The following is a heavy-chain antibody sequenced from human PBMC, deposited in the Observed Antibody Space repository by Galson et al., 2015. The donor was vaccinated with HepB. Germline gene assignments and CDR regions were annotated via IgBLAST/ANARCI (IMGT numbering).Heavy chain of an antibody. Sequence: SLRLSCAASGFTFGDYFMSWIRQAPGEGLEWISYISGSGTYTKYADSVKGRFTISRDNAENSLYLQMSSLRAEDTAVYYCASSMLAAAGPYRNNYYYYGMDVWGQGTTVTVSS. CDR3: ASSMLAAAGPYRNNYYYYGMDV. CDR1: GFTFGDYF. CDR2: ISGSGTYT. J-gene: IGHJ6*02. V-gene: IGHV3-11*06. D-gene: IGHD6-13*01.